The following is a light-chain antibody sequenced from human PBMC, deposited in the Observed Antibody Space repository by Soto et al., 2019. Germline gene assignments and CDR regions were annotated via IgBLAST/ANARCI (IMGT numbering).Light chain of an antibody. CDR3: QQYYSPPYT. CDR1: QSVLYSSNNKNY. V-gene: IGKV4-1*01. CDR2: WAS. Sequence: DIVMTQSPDSLAVSVGERADINCKSSQSVLYSSNNKNYLAWYQRKPEQPPRLLVYWASTRESGVPDRFSGSGSGTDFTLTISSLQAEDVAVYYCQQYYSPPYTFGQGTKLEIK. J-gene: IGKJ2*01.